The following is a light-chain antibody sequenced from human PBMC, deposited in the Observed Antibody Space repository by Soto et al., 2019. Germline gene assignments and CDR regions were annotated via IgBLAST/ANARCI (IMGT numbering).Light chain of an antibody. Sequence: VLTQSPGTLSLSPGERATLSCSASQSFSNNYLAWYHQKPGHAPRLLIYGASTRATGIPDRFSGSGSGTDFTLTISRLEPEDSAVYYCQHYGSSGTFGQGTQV. J-gene: IGKJ1*01. CDR2: GAS. CDR1: QSFSNNY. V-gene: IGKV3-20*01. CDR3: QHYGSSGT.